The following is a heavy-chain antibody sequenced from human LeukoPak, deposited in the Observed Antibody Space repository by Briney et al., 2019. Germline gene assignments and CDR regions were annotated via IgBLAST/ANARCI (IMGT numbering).Heavy chain of an antibody. Sequence: GGSLRLSCAASGFTFSSYEMNWVRQAPGKGLEWVSYISSSGSTIYYADSVKGRFTISRDNAKNSLYLQMNSLRAEDTAVYYCARERRYNWNDEDAFDIRGQGTMVTVSS. CDR3: ARERRYNWNDEDAFDI. CDR2: ISSSGSTI. V-gene: IGHV3-48*03. J-gene: IGHJ3*02. CDR1: GFTFSSYE. D-gene: IGHD1-1*01.